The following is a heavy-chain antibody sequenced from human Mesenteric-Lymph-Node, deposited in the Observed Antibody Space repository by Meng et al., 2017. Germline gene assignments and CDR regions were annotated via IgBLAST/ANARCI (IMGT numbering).Heavy chain of an antibody. J-gene: IGHJ6*02. CDR1: GFTFRNSW. Sequence: GESLKISCAASGFTFRNSWMSWVRQAPGKGLEWVANIKQDGSEKYYVDSVMGRFTISRDNAKNSLYLQMNSLRAEDTAVYYCGSGSYDYYYYYGMDVWGQGTTVTVSS. CDR2: IKQDGSEK. D-gene: IGHD3-10*01. V-gene: IGHV3-7*01. CDR3: GSGSYDYYYYYGMDV.